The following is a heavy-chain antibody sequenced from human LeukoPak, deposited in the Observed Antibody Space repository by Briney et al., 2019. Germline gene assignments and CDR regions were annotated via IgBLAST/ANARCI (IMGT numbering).Heavy chain of an antibody. CDR1: GGSISSGSYY. CDR3: ARGWFGELYAFDI. J-gene: IGHJ3*02. V-gene: IGHV4-61*02. Sequence: SETLSLTCTVSGGSISSGSYYWSWIRQPAGKGLEWIGRIYTSGSTNYNPSLKSRVTISVDTSKNQFSLKLSSVTAADTAVYYCARGWFGELYAFDIWGQGTMVTVSS. D-gene: IGHD3-10*01. CDR2: IYTSGST.